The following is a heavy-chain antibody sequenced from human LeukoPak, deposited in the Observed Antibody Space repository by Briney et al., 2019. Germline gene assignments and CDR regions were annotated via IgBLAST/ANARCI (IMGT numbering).Heavy chain of an antibody. J-gene: IGHJ4*02. V-gene: IGHV3-23*01. CDR2: IGGSGGNT. Sequence: GGSLRLSCAASGFTFSSYAMSWVRQTPGKGLEWVSVIGGSGGNTYYADSVKGRFTISRDNSKNTLYLQLNSLRAEDTAVYYCAKDLYGEYDFDCWGQGTLVTVSS. CDR3: AKDLYGEYDFDC. D-gene: IGHD4-17*01. CDR1: GFTFSSYA.